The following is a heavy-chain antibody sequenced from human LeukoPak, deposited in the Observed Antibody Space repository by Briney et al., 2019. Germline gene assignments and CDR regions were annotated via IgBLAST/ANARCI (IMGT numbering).Heavy chain of an antibody. V-gene: IGHV4-59*02. CDR1: GGSVNYYY. Sequence: PSETLSLTCTVSGGSVNYYYWSWIRQPPGKGLEWIGYIYSSGSTNYNPSLDSRVVISIGTSKNQFSLNLRSVTAADTAVYFCARRMGTSSWLDYWGQGTLVTVSS. D-gene: IGHD2-2*01. CDR3: ARRMGTSSWLDY. J-gene: IGHJ4*02. CDR2: IYSSGST.